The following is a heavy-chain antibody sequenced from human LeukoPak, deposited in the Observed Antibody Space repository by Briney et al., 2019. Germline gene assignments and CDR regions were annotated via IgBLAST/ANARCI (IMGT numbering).Heavy chain of an antibody. CDR3: ARDYFYGFDV. CDR2: FSDDEGRT. J-gene: IGHJ6*02. CDR1: GFTFSSYW. Sequence: GGSLRLSCEVSGFTFSSYWIHWVRQAPGKGLVWVSRFSDDEGRTVYADSVKGRFTISKDNAKNTLYLQMNSLRAEDTAVYYCARDYFYGFDVWGQGTTVTVSS. V-gene: IGHV3-74*01.